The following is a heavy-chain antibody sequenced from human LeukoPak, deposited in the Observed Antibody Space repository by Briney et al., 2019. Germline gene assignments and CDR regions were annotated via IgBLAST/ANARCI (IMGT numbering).Heavy chain of an antibody. CDR2: IKQDGSEK. CDR1: GFTFSSYW. D-gene: IGHD6-19*01. J-gene: IGHJ3*02. Sequence: SGGSLRLSCAASGFTFSSYWMSWVRQAPGKGLEWVANIKQDGSEKYYVDSVKGRFTISRDNAKNSLYLQMNSLRAEDTAVYYCARELIIAVAGTSAFDIWGQGTTVTVSS. CDR3: ARELIIAVAGTSAFDI. V-gene: IGHV3-7*01.